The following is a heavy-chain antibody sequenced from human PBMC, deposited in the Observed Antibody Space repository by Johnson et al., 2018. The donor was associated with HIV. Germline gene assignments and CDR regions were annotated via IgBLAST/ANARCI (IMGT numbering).Heavy chain of an antibody. CDR1: VFTFSSYW. J-gene: IGHJ3*02. V-gene: IGHV3-7*05. CDR2: IKQDGSAK. Sequence: VQLVESGGGLVQPGGSLRLSCAASVFTFSSYWMSWVRQAPGKGLEWVANIKQDGSAKYYVDSVKGRFTISRDNAKNSLYLQMNSLRAEDTAVYYCASLVGSSSGEAFDIWGQGTMVTVSS. CDR3: ASLVGSSSGEAFDI. D-gene: IGHD6-6*01.